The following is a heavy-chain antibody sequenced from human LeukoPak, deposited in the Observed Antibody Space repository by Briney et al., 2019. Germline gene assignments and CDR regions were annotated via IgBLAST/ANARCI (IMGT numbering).Heavy chain of an antibody. CDR2: IIGGRGIST. J-gene: IGHJ4*02. CDR1: GFTFSNYA. CDR3: AKDFGFYYDSSGYYPGGGYFDY. V-gene: IGHV3-23*01. Sequence: PGGSLRLSCAASGFTFSNYAMSWVRQAPGKGLEWFSAIIGGRGISTYYADAVKGRFTISRDNSKTTLYLEMNSLRAEDTAVYYCAKDFGFYYDSSGYYPGGGYFDYWGQGTLVTVSS. D-gene: IGHD3-22*01.